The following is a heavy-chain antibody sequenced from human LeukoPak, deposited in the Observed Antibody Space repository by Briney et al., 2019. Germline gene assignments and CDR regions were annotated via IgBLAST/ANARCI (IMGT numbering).Heavy chain of an antibody. D-gene: IGHD3-16*01. CDR1: GFTFTNYA. Sequence: GGSLRLSCAASGFTFTNYAMHWVRQAPGKGLEWVAVISYDGSNKYYEDSVKGRFTISRDNSKNTLYLQMNSLRAEDTAVYYCAKNAGAITLPFDSWGQGTLVTVSS. CDR3: AKNAGAITLPFDS. J-gene: IGHJ4*02. CDR2: ISYDGSNK. V-gene: IGHV3-30-3*02.